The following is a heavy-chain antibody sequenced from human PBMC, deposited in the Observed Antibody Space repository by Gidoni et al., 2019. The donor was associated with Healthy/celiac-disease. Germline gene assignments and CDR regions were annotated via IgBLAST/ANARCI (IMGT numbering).Heavy chain of an antibody. Sequence: QVQLVQSGAEVKKPGSSVKVSCKASGGTFSSYAISWVRQAPGQGLEWMGGIIPIFGTANYAQKFQGRVTITADESTSTAYMELSSLRSEDTAVYYCARDAPIVVVPAAGNDAFDIWGQGTMVTVSS. CDR1: GGTFSSYA. J-gene: IGHJ3*02. CDR3: ARDAPIVVVPAAGNDAFDI. D-gene: IGHD2-2*01. CDR2: IIPIFGTA. V-gene: IGHV1-69*01.